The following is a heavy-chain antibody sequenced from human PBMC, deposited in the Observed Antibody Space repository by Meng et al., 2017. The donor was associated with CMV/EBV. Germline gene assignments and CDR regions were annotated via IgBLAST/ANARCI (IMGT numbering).Heavy chain of an antibody. CDR3: ASAVGWLGYYYYGMDV. D-gene: IGHD6-19*01. J-gene: IGHJ6*02. Sequence: SVKVSCKASGGTFSSYAISWVRQAPGQGLEWMGGIIPIFGTANYAQKFQGRVTITTDESTSTAYMELSSLRSEDTAVYYCASAVGWLGYYYYGMDVWGQGTTVTVSS. V-gene: IGHV1-69*05. CDR1: GGTFSSYA. CDR2: IIPIFGTA.